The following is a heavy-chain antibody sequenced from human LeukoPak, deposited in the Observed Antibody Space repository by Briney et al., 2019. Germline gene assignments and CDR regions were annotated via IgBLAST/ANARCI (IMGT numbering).Heavy chain of an antibody. J-gene: IGHJ4*02. D-gene: IGHD3-16*02. CDR2: IYYSGST. V-gene: IGHV4-59*01. Sequence: SETLSLTCTVSGGSINSYYWNWIRQPPGKGLEWIGYIYYSGSTNYNTSLKSRLTISVDTSKNQFSLKLSSVTAADTAVYYCARYVWGSYPTFEDYWGQGTLVTVSS. CDR1: GGSINSYY. CDR3: ARYVWGSYPTFEDY.